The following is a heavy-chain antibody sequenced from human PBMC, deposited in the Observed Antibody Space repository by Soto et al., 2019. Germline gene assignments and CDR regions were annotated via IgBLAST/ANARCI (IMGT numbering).Heavy chain of an antibody. CDR2: ISAYNGNT. Sequence: ASVKVSCKASGYTFTSYGISWARQAPGQGLEWMGWISAYNGNTNYAQKLQGRVTMTTDTSTSTAYMELRSLRSDDTAVYYCARGRPPTYYYYGMDVWGQGTTVTVSS. J-gene: IGHJ6*02. V-gene: IGHV1-18*04. CDR1: GYTFTSYG. CDR3: ARGRPPTYYYYGMDV.